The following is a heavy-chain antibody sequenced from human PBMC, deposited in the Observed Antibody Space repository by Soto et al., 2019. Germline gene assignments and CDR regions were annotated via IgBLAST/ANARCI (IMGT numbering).Heavy chain of an antibody. Sequence: EVHLVESGGGLVKAGGSLRRSCAASGFTFGNAGMSWVRQAPGKGLEWMGVIKTNRDGGTVDYASPGKGRFTISRDDSKSMLYLDLNSLKTEDTGVYFCATVYCATTSCYAPFDYWGKGTLVTVSS. V-gene: IGHV3-15*01. CDR3: ATVYCATTSCYAPFDY. CDR2: IKTNRDGGTV. D-gene: IGHD2-2*01. CDR1: GFTFGNAG. J-gene: IGHJ4*02.